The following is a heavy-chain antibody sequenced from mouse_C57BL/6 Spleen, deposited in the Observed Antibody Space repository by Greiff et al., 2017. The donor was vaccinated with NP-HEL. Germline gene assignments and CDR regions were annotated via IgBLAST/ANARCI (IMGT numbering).Heavy chain of an antibody. D-gene: IGHD2-10*02. Sequence: EVMLVESGEGLVKPGGSLKLSCAASGFTFSSYAMSWVRQTPEKRLEWVAYISSGGDYIYYADTVKGRFTISRDNARNTLYLQMSSLKSEDTAMYYCTRDPSNYWYFDVWGTGTTVTVSS. J-gene: IGHJ1*03. CDR2: ISSGGDYI. V-gene: IGHV5-9-1*02. CDR1: GFTFSSYA. CDR3: TRDPSNYWYFDV.